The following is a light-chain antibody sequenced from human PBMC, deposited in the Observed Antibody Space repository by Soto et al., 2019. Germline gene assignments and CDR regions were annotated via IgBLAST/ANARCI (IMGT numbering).Light chain of an antibody. CDR1: QSVRSN. Sequence: ETVITQYTGPLSVSLGGRATLSCRASQSVRSNLAWYQQKPGQAPRLLIYGASSRATGIPDRFSGSGSGTDFTLTISRLEPEDFAVYYCQQYGSSPFAFGPGTKVDIK. J-gene: IGKJ3*01. CDR2: GAS. V-gene: IGKV3-20*01. CDR3: QQYGSSPFA.